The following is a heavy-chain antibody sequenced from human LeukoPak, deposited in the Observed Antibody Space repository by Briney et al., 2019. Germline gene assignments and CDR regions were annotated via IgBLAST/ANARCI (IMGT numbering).Heavy chain of an antibody. D-gene: IGHD3-22*01. CDR3: ARGPHERSGYPDD. J-gene: IGHJ4*02. V-gene: IGHV1-18*01. Sequence: ASVKVSCKASGYTFTNYGITWVRQAPGQGLECMGWISPYNGNTNYAQKFQGRVTLTTDTSTSTAYMELRSLRSDDTAVYYCARGPHERSGYPDDWGQGTLVTVSS. CDR1: GYTFTNYG. CDR2: ISPYNGNT.